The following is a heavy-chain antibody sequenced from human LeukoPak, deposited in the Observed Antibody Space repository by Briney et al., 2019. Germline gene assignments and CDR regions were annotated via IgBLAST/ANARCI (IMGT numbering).Heavy chain of an antibody. V-gene: IGHV1-2*02. D-gene: IGHD6-19*01. CDR1: GYTFTGYY. J-gene: IGHJ4*02. CDR2: INPNSGGT. CDR3: ARGGGRAVAGSGY. Sequence: ASVKVSCKASGYTFTGYYTHWVRQAPGQGLEWMGWINPNSGGTNYAQKFQGRVTMTRDTSISTAYVELSRLRSDDTAVYYCARGGGRAVAGSGYWGQGTLVTVSS.